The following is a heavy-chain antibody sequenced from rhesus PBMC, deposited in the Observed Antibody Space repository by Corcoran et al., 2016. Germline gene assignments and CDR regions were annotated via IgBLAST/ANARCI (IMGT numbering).Heavy chain of an antibody. CDR3: VRNPAGGCGSTYCPYYFDY. Sequence: QVQLQESGPGPVTPSETLSLTCAVSGGSISGYYWNWIRQPPGKGLEWIGYIGGSSWNTLYNPSLKSRVTSSTDTSKNQFSLKLTSGTAADTAVYYCVRNPAGGCGSTYCPYYFDYWGQGVLVTVSS. CDR2: IGGSSWNT. D-gene: IGHD2-15*01. J-gene: IGHJ4*01. CDR1: GGSISGYY. V-gene: IGHV4-165*02.